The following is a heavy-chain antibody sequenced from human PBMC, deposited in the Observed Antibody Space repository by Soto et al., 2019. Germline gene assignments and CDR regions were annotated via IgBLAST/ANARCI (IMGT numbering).Heavy chain of an antibody. Sequence: GGSLRLSCAASGFTFSSYWMSWVRQAPGKGLEWVANIKQDGSEKYYVDSVKGRFTISRDNAKNSLYLQMNSLRAEDTAVYYCARDAGAHIVVVTAHDYWGQGTLVTVSS. J-gene: IGHJ4*02. CDR1: GFTFSSYW. V-gene: IGHV3-7*01. CDR2: IKQDGSEK. CDR3: ARDAGAHIVVVTAHDY. D-gene: IGHD2-21*02.